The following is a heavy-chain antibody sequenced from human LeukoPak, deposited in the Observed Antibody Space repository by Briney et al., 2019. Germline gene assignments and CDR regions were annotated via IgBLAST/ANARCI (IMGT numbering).Heavy chain of an antibody. CDR2: IYTTGSS. CDR1: GGSVSSDY. CDR3: ARLGRNYGDYHFDY. V-gene: IGHV4-4*09. D-gene: IGHD4-17*01. J-gene: IGHJ4*02. Sequence: SETLSLTCTVSGGSVSSDYWGWIRQPPGKGLEWIGYIYTTGSSNYNPSLKSRVTISADTSKNQFSLKLSSVTAADTAVYYCARLGRNYGDYHFDYWGQGTLVTVSS.